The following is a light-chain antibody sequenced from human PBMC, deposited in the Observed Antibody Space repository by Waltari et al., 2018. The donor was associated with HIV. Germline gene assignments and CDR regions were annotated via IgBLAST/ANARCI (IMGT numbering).Light chain of an antibody. J-gene: IGLJ3*02. CDR2: KDT. CDR3: QSVDSDSSYWV. CDR1: ALPKQY. Sequence: SYELTQPPSVSVSPGQTARITCSGNALPKQYAYWYQQKPGRAPLVIIYKDTERPSGIPERFSGSSSGTIVTLTISGVQAEDEADYYCQSVDSDSSYWVLGGGTKVTVL. V-gene: IGLV3-25*03.